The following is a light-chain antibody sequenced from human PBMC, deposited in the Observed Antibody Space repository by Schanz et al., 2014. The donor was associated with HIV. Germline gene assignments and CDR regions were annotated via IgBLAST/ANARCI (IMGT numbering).Light chain of an antibody. Sequence: QSALTQPASVSGSPGQSITISCTGTRNDVGTYNLVSWYQQHPGKAPQLMIYEVTKRPSGVSSRFSGSKSCNTASLTISGLQDEDEGDYYCCSYSRVGTPHCVFGAGTKLTVL. CDR2: EVT. CDR3: CSYSRVGTPHCV. J-gene: IGLJ3*02. CDR1: RNDVGTYNL. V-gene: IGLV2-14*02.